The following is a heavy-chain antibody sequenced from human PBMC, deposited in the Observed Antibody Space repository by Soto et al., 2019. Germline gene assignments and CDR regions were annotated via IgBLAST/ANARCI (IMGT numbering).Heavy chain of an antibody. Sequence: QVQLQESGPGLVKPSQTLSLTCTVSGGPINSGEYYWSWIRQPPGKGLEWLGYIYYSGSTYYNPSLKRRVSISMDKSKSQFSLNLTSVTAADTAVYYCARDTRYNWNYFDYWGQGILVAVSS. CDR2: IYYSGST. CDR1: GGPINSGEYY. J-gene: IGHJ4*02. V-gene: IGHV4-30-4*01. D-gene: IGHD1-20*01. CDR3: ARDTRYNWNYFDY.